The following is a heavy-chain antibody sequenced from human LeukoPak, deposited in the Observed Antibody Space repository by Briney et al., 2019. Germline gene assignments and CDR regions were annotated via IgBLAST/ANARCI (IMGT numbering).Heavy chain of an antibody. CDR1: GGSISSYY. D-gene: IGHD6-6*01. Sequence: PSETLSLTCTVSGGSISSYYWSWIRQPPGKGLEWIGYIYYSGSTNYNPSLKSRVTISVDTSKNQFSLKLSSVTAADTAVYYCARDLGMPLAARGIYYYYYMDVWGKGTTVTVSS. CDR2: IYYSGST. J-gene: IGHJ6*03. CDR3: ARDLGMPLAARGIYYYYYMDV. V-gene: IGHV4-59*01.